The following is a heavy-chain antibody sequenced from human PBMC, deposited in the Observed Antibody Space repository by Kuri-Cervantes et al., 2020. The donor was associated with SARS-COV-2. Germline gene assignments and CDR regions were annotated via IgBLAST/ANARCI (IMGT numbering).Heavy chain of an antibody. CDR1: GGSFSGYY. D-gene: IGHD3-3*01. J-gene: IGHJ3*02. V-gene: IGHV4-34*01. CDR2: INHSGST. Sequence: ESLKISCAVYGGSFSGYYWSWIRQPPGKGLEWIGEINHSGSTNYNPSLRSRVTVSVDTSKNQFSLKLSSVTAADTAVYYCARPGAFGVVTVDAFDIWGQGTMVTVSS. CDR3: ARPGAFGVVTVDAFDI.